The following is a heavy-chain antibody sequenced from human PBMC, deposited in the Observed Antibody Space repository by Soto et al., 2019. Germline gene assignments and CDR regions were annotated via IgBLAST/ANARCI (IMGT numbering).Heavy chain of an antibody. J-gene: IGHJ4*02. CDR1: GFTFSSYG. Sequence: SLRLSCAASGFTFSSYGMYWVRQAPGKGLEWVALISYDGSNKYYADSVKGRFTISRDNSKNTVYLQMNSLRAEDTAVHYCAKSDNYDTSGLFDYWGQGTLVTVSS. CDR2: ISYDGSNK. D-gene: IGHD3-22*01. CDR3: AKSDNYDTSGLFDY. V-gene: IGHV3-30*18.